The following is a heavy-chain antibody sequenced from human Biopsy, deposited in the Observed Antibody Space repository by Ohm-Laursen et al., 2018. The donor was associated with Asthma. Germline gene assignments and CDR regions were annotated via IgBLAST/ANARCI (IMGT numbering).Heavy chain of an antibody. CDR1: GGTFSDFA. J-gene: IGHJ6*02. Sequence: SVKVSCNAPGGTFSDFAISWVRQAPGQGLEWLGGIKTVFGTTNYAQKFQGRVTITADESTSTAYMEVTSLRSEDTAIYYCARCQVGYSSGWSLLLKKIYYSGMDVWGQGTAVTVSS. CDR2: IKTVFGTT. CDR3: ARCQVGYSSGWSLLLKKIYYSGMDV. V-gene: IGHV1-69*13. D-gene: IGHD6-19*01.